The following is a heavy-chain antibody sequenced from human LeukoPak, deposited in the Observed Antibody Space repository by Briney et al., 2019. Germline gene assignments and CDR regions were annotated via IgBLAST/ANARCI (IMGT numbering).Heavy chain of an antibody. CDR3: ARGGSMIGDAFDI. D-gene: IGHD3-22*01. CDR1: GGSISSYY. CDR2: IYYSGST. V-gene: IGHV4-59*01. J-gene: IGHJ3*02. Sequence: SETLSLTCTVYGGSISSYYWSWIRQPPGKGLEWIGYIYYSGSTNYNPSLKSRVTISVDTSKNQFSLKLSSVTAADTAVYYCARGGSMIGDAFDIWGQGTMVTVSS.